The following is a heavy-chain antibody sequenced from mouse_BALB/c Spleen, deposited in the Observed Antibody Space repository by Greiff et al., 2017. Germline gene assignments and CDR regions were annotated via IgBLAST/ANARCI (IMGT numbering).Heavy chain of an antibody. Sequence: VQLQQSGAELARPGASVKLSCKASGYTFTSYWMQWVKQRHGQGLEWIGAIYPGDGDTRYTQKFKGKATLTADKSSSTAYMQLSSLASEDSAVYYCARSYRYDGPWFAYWGQGTLVTVSA. CDR1: GYTFTSYW. J-gene: IGHJ3*01. CDR2: IYPGDGDT. D-gene: IGHD2-14*01. CDR3: ARSYRYDGPWFAY. V-gene: IGHV1-87*01.